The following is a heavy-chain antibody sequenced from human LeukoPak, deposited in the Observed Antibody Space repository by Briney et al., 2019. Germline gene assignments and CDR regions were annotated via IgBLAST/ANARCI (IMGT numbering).Heavy chain of an antibody. CDR3: ARHSRAYSSATGTYEF. J-gene: IGHJ4*02. CDR1: GDSISSYI. CDR2: IYYSGST. D-gene: IGHD6-25*01. Sequence: SDPLSLTCTIAGDSISSYIWIWIRQPPGKGLEWIGYIYYSGSTNYNPSLKSRVTISLDTSKNQFSLKLSSVTAADTAVYCCARHSRAYSSATGTYEFWGQGTLVTASS. V-gene: IGHV4-59*08.